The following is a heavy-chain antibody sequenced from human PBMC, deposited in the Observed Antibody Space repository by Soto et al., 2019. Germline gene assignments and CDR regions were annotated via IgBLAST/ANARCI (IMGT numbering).Heavy chain of an antibody. J-gene: IGHJ5*02. Sequence: SETLSLTCTVSGSSISSNTYYWAWIRQPPGKGLEWIGSIYYSGSTYYNPSLKSRVTVSVDTSKNQFSLKLSSVTAADTAVYYCARHPSDFWFDPWGQGTLVTVSS. V-gene: IGHV4-39*01. CDR1: GSSISSNTYY. CDR3: ARHPSDFWFDP. CDR2: IYYSGST. D-gene: IGHD2-21*02.